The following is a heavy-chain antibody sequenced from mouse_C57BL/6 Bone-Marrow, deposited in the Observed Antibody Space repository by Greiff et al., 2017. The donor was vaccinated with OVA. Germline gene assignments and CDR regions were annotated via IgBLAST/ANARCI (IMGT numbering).Heavy chain of an antibody. Sequence: QVQLQQPGAELVKPGASVQVSCKASGYTFTSYWMHWVKQRPGQGLEWIGRIHPSDSDTNYNQKFKGKATLNVDKSSSTAYMQLRSLTSEDSAVYDCAISSPFYTGYGGDYWGQGTTLTVSS. CDR1: GYTFTSYW. CDR3: AISSPFYTGYGGDY. J-gene: IGHJ2*01. CDR2: IHPSDSDT. V-gene: IGHV1-74*01. D-gene: IGHD2-2*01.